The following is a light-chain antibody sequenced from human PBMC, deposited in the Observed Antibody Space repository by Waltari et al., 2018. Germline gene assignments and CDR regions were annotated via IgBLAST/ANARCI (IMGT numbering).Light chain of an antibody. Sequence: QSALTQPASVSGSPGQSITISCTGTSSDVGDYNYVSWYQQHPGKAPKLMIFDVSNRPSGVSYRFSGSKSGNTASLTISGLQAEDEADYYCSSYTSSSPYVFGNGTKVTVL. CDR1: SSDVGDYNY. CDR3: SSYTSSSPYV. CDR2: DVS. V-gene: IGLV2-14*03. J-gene: IGLJ1*01.